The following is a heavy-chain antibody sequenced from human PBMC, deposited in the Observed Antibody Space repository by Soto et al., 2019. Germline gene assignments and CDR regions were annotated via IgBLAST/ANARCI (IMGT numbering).Heavy chain of an antibody. CDR1: GFSLSTGGEG. CDR2: IFWDDDK. J-gene: IGHJ5*02. CDR3: AHRRDATVRVPAAISAWFDP. D-gene: IGHD2-2*01. Sequence: SGPTLVNPTQTLTLTCTFSGFSLSTGGEGVGWIRQPPGKALEWLALIFWDDDKRYNSSLRSRLTITKATSKNQVVLTLTNMDPVDTATYYCAHRRDATVRVPAAISAWFDPWGQGTQVTVSS. V-gene: IGHV2-5*02.